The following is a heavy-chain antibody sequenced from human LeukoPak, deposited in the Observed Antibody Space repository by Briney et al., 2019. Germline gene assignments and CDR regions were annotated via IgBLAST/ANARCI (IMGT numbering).Heavy chain of an antibody. V-gene: IGHV3-30*18. D-gene: IGHD3-16*01. CDR2: ISYDGSNK. CDR3: AKATWGEIDY. J-gene: IGHJ4*02. CDR1: GFTFSSYG. Sequence: GGSLRLSCAASGFTFSSYGMHWVRHAPGKGLEWVAVISYDGSNKYYADSVKGRFTISRDNSKNTLYLQMNSLRAEDTAVYYCAKATWGEIDYWGQGTLVTVSS.